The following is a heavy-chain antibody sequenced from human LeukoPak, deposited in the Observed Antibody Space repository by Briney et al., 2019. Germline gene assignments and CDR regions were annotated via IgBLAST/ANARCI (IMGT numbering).Heavy chain of an antibody. CDR1: GFTFSSYA. J-gene: IGHJ4*02. CDR3: AKDRDYDFWSGYSESGRFDY. Sequence: AGGSLRLSCAASGFTFSSYAMSWVRQAPGKGLEWVSAISGSGGSTYYADSVKGRFTISRDNSKHTLYLQMNSLRAEDTAVYYCAKDRDYDFWSGYSESGRFDYWGQGALVTVSS. D-gene: IGHD3-3*01. V-gene: IGHV3-23*01. CDR2: ISGSGGST.